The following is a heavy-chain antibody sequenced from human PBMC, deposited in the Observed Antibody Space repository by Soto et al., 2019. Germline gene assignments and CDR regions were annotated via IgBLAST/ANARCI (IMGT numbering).Heavy chain of an antibody. CDR2: ISAYNGNT. D-gene: IGHD3-9*01. CDR3: ARDNYDILTGYYPYYYYYGMDV. V-gene: IGHV1-18*04. Sequence: ASVKVSCKASGYTFTSYGISWVRQAPGQGLEWMGWISAYNGNTNYAQKLQGRVTMTTDTSTSTAYMELRSLRSDDTAVYYCARDNYDILTGYYPYYYYYGMDVWGQGTTVTVSS. J-gene: IGHJ6*02. CDR1: GYTFTSYG.